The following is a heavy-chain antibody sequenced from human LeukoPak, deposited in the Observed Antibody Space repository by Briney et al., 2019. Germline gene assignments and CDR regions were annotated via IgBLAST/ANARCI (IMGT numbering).Heavy chain of an antibody. D-gene: IGHD2-2*01. CDR1: GGSIRRDY. CDR3: ARQGRNRDFCSSISCHYFDF. V-gene: IGHV4-59*08. J-gene: IGHJ4*02. Sequence: PSETLSLTCTVSGGSIRRDYWSWIRQPPGKALEWIGNIYHSGGTNYNPSLKSRVTISVDTSKTKFSLKLSSVTAADTAVYYCARQGRNRDFCSSISCHYFDFWGQGALATVSS. CDR2: IYHSGGT.